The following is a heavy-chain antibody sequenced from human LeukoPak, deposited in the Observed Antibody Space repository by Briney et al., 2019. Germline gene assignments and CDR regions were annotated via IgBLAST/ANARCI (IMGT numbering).Heavy chain of an antibody. CDR3: ARHYCGGDCYSRWYFDL. CDR1: GGSISNYY. Sequence: SETLSLTCTVSGGSISNYYWSWIRQPAGKGLKWIGRVYSSGSTNYNPSLKSRVTMSVDTSKNQFSLKLSSVTAADTAVYYCARHYCGGDCYSRWYFDLWGRGTLVTVSS. D-gene: IGHD2-21*02. J-gene: IGHJ2*01. V-gene: IGHV4-4*07. CDR2: VYSSGST.